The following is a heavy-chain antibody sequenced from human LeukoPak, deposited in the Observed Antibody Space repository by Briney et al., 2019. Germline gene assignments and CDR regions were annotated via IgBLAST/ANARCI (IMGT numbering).Heavy chain of an antibody. CDR1: GGSISSYY. Sequence: SETLSLTCTVSGGSISSYYWSWIRQPPGKGLEWIGYIYYSGSTNYNPSLKSRVTISVDTSKNQFSLKLSSVTAADTAVYYCARRRGLRLGELSPWGQGTLVTVSS. CDR3: ARRRGLRLGELSP. D-gene: IGHD3-16*02. CDR2: IYYSGST. J-gene: IGHJ5*02. V-gene: IGHV4-59*01.